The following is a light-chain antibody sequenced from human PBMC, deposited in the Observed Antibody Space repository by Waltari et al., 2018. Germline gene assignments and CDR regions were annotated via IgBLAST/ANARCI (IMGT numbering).Light chain of an antibody. Sequence: IVMTQSPATLSVSPGERATLSCRASQSVSSNLAWYQQKPGQAPRLLIYGASTRATGIQARFSGSGSGTEFTLTISSLQSEDFAVYYCQQYNNWPPWTFGQGTKVEIK. J-gene: IGKJ1*01. CDR1: QSVSSN. V-gene: IGKV3-15*01. CDR2: GAS. CDR3: QQYNNWPPWT.